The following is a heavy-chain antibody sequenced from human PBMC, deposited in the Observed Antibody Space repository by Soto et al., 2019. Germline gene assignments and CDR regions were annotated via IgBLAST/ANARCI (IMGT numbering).Heavy chain of an antibody. D-gene: IGHD3-16*02. CDR3: ARAPRSKITFGGFIVTEVGSFDI. CDR2: INHSGST. CDR1: GGSFSGYY. Sequence: QVQLQQWGAGLLKPSETLSLTCAVYGGSFSGYYWSWIRQPPGKGLEWIGEINHSGSTNSNPSLKTRVTVSEVKTENQGSMKENSVPAADTAVYYGARAPRSKITFGGFIVTEVGSFDIWGQGTMVTVSS. J-gene: IGHJ3*02. V-gene: IGHV4-34*01.